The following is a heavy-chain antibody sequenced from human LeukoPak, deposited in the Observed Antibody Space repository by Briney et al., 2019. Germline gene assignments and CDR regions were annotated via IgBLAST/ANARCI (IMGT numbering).Heavy chain of an antibody. CDR2: IYSGGNT. Sequence: PGGSLRLSCAASGFNFRSYAMHWVRQAPGKGLEWVSVIYSGGNTYYEDSVKGRFTISRDYSKNTLYLQMNSLRAEDTAVYYCAKASRGAFDIWGQGTMVTVSS. CDR3: AKASRGAFDI. V-gene: IGHV3-NL1*01. CDR1: GFNFRSYA. J-gene: IGHJ3*02. D-gene: IGHD3-10*01.